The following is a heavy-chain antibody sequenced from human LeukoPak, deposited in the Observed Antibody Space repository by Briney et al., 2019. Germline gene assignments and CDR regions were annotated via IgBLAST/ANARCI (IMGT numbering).Heavy chain of an antibody. Sequence: PSETLSLTCAVYGGSFSGYYWSWIRQPPGKGLEWIGEINHSGSTNYNPSLKSRVTISVDTSKNQFSLKLSSVTAADTAVYYCARSNDILTGYYGTDYYYGMDVWGQGTTVTVSS. J-gene: IGHJ6*02. CDR1: GGSFSGYY. CDR3: ARSNDILTGYYGTDYYYGMDV. V-gene: IGHV4-34*09. D-gene: IGHD3-9*01. CDR2: INHSGST.